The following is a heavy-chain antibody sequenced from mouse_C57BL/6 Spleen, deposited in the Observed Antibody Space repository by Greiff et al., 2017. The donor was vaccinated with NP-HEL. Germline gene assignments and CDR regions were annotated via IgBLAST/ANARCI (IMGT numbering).Heavy chain of an antibody. CDR3: TTPIYYDPAWFAY. Sequence: VQLQQSGAELVRPGASVTLSCKASGYTFTDYEMHWVKQTPVHGLEWIGAIDPETGGTAYNQKFKGKAILTADKSSSTAYMELRSLTSEDSAVYYCTTPIYYDPAWFAYWGQGTLVTVSA. D-gene: IGHD2-4*01. CDR1: GYTFTDYE. J-gene: IGHJ3*01. CDR2: IDPETGGT. V-gene: IGHV1-15*01.